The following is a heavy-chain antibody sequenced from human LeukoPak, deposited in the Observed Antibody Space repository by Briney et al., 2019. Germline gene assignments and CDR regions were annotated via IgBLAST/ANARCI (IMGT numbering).Heavy chain of an antibody. D-gene: IGHD6-13*01. CDR1: GFTFSSYA. Sequence: GGSLRLSCAASGFTFSSYAMSWVRQAPGKGLEWVAVISYDGSNKYYADSVKGRFTISRDNSKNTLYLQMNSLRAEDTAVYYWAVIAAAGRGTDYWGQETLVTVS. CDR3: AVIAAAGRGTDY. CDR2: ISYDGSNK. V-gene: IGHV3-30*03. J-gene: IGHJ4*02.